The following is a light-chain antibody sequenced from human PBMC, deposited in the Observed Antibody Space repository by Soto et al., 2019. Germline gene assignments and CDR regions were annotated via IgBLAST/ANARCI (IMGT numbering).Light chain of an antibody. CDR2: AAS. Sequence: AIRMTQSPSSFSASTGDRVTITCRASQGISSYLAWYQQKPGKAPKLLIYAASTLQSGVPSRLSGSGSGTDFTLTISCLQSEDYATYYCQQYYSYPRPFGQGTKVDIK. V-gene: IGKV1-8*01. CDR3: QQYYSYPRP. J-gene: IGKJ1*01. CDR1: QGISSY.